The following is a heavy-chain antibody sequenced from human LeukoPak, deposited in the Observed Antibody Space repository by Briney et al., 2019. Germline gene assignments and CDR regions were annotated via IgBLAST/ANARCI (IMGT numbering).Heavy chain of an antibody. V-gene: IGHV1-18*01. D-gene: IGHD3-9*01. J-gene: IGHJ6*02. CDR1: GYTFTSYG. Sequence: ASVKVSCKASGYTFTSYGISWVRQAPGQGLEWMGWISAYNGNTNYAQKLQGRVTMTTDTSTSTAYMELRSLGSDDTAVYHCARDLRYFDWPPRFYYYYGMDVWGQGTTVTVSS. CDR2: ISAYNGNT. CDR3: ARDLRYFDWPPRFYYYYGMDV.